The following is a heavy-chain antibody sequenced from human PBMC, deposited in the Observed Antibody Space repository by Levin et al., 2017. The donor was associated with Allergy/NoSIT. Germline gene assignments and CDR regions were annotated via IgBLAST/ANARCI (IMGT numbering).Heavy chain of an antibody. D-gene: IGHD3-3*01. CDR1: GGSFSSYY. Sequence: SQTLSLTCTVSGGSFSSYYWSWVRQPPGKGLEWVGYIYYSGTTNYNPSLKSRVTMSVDTSMNQFSLKLSSVTAADTAVYYCARGDFWSAYCDYWGQGTLVAVSP. V-gene: IGHV4-59*01. J-gene: IGHJ4*02. CDR3: ARGDFWSAYCDY. CDR2: IYYSGTT.